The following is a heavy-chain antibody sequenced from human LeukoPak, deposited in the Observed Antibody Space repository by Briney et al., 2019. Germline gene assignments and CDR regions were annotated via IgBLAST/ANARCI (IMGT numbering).Heavy chain of an antibody. D-gene: IGHD5-24*01. CDR3: ARRGRDGYSLGAFDI. CDR2: IIPIFGTA. J-gene: IGHJ3*02. CDR1: GGTFSSYA. Sequence: ASVKVSCKASGGTFSSYAISWVRQAPGQGLEWMGGIIPIFGTANYAQKFQGRVTITADKSTSTAYMELSSLRSEDTGVYYCARRGRDGYSLGAFDIWGQGTMVTVSS. V-gene: IGHV1-69*06.